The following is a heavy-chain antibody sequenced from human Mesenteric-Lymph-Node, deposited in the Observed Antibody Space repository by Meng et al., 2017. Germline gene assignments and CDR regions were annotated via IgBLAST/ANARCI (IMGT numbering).Heavy chain of an antibody. Sequence: SVKVSCKASGGTFSSYAISWVRQAPGQALEWIGGIIPIFGTANYAQKFQGRVTMTRNTSISTAYMELSSLRSEDTAVYYCARLWGSYRYYFDYWGQGTLVTVSS. CDR1: GGTFSSYA. CDR3: ARLWGSYRYYFDY. V-gene: IGHV1-69*05. D-gene: IGHD3-16*02. J-gene: IGHJ4*02. CDR2: IIPIFGTA.